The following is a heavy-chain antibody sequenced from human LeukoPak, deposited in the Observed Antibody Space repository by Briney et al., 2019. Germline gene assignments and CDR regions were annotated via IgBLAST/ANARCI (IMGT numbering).Heavy chain of an antibody. J-gene: IGHJ6*04. CDR3: ARGVGTAMVLYYYYGMDV. CDR1: GFTFSSYS. V-gene: IGHV3-21*01. D-gene: IGHD5-18*01. Sequence: GGSLRLSCAASGFTFSSYSMNWVRQAPGKGLEWVSSISSSSSYIYYADSVKGRFTISRDNAKNSLYLQMNSLRAEDTAVYYCARGVGTAMVLYYYYGMDVWGKGTTVTVSS. CDR2: ISSSSSYI.